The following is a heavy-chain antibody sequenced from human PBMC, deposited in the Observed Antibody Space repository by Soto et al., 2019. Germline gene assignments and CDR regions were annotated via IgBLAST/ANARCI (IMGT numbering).Heavy chain of an antibody. CDR3: VRVGRLGGY. CDR1: GFTFSTYW. Sequence: EVQLVESGGGLVQPGGSLRLSCAASGFTFSTYWMSWVRQAPGKGLEWVANIKEDGSEKYYVDSVKGRFTFSRDNANNSLYLQTNSLRAEDTAVYYCVRVGRLGGYWGQGTVVTASS. J-gene: IGHJ4*02. D-gene: IGHD3-16*01. CDR2: IKEDGSEK. V-gene: IGHV3-7*01.